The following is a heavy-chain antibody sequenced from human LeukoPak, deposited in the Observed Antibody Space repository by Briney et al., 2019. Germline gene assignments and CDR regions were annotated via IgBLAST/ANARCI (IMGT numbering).Heavy chain of an antibody. CDR3: ARGLFLSGYLDAFDI. J-gene: IGHJ3*02. CDR2: IYNDGRT. V-gene: IGHV3-53*01. D-gene: IGHD3-22*01. CDR1: GFTFSFYG. Sequence: GGSLRLSCAASGFTFSFYGMSWVRQAPGKRLEWVSLIYNDGRTYYADSVKGRCTISRDNLKNVLYLQMNSLKVEDTALYYCARGLFLSGYLDAFDIWGQGTVVTVSS.